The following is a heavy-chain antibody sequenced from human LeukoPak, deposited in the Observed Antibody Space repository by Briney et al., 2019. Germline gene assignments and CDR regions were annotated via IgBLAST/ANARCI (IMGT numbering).Heavy chain of an antibody. J-gene: IGHJ4*02. V-gene: IGHV1-18*01. Sequence: ASVKVSYKASGYTFTSYGITWVRQAPGQGLEWMGWISTYNGNTNYAQNLQGRVTMTTDPSTSTAYMELRSLRSDDTAVYYCARGRGSTSRYWGQGILVTVSS. CDR3: ARGRGSTSRY. CDR2: ISTYNGNT. CDR1: GYTFTSYG. D-gene: IGHD5-12*01.